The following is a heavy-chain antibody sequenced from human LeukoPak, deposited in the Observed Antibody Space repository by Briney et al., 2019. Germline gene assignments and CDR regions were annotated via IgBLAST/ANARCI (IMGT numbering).Heavy chain of an antibody. D-gene: IGHD5-12*01. J-gene: IGHJ4*02. V-gene: IGHV3-48*03. CDR2: ISSSGGTI. CDR1: GFTFSSYE. Sequence: GGSLRHSCAASGFTFSSYEMNWVRQAPGTGLEWVSYISSSGGTIYYADSVKGRFTISRDNAKNSLYLQMNSLRAEDTAVYYCARDGRWLRGIDYWGRGTLVTVSA. CDR3: ARDGRWLRGIDY.